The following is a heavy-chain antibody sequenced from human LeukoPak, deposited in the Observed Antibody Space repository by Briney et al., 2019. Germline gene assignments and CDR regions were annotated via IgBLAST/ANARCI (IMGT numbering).Heavy chain of an antibody. CDR1: GYTFTSYW. CDR2: IYPGDYDT. CDR3: ARPLRTASPSLFSY. V-gene: IGHV5-51*01. D-gene: IGHD1-14*01. Sequence: GESLQISCQGSGYTFTSYWIGWVRQLPGKGLEWMGIIYPGDYDTRYSPSFQGQVTISADKSISTAYLQWSSLKASDTAMYYCARPLRTASPSLFSYWGQGTLVSVSS. J-gene: IGHJ4*02.